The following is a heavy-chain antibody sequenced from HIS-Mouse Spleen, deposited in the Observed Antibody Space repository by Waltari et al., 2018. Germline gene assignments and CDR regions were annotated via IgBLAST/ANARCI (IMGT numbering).Heavy chain of an antibody. J-gene: IGHJ3*02. Sequence: QVQLVQSGAEVKKPGASVKVSCKASGYTFTSYDINWVRKATGQGLEWMGWMNPNSGNTGYAQKFQGRVTMTRNTSISTAYMELSSLRSEDTAVYYCARGSRIELAARPVAFDIWGQGTIVTVSS. CDR2: MNPNSGNT. V-gene: IGHV1-8*01. CDR3: ARGSRIELAARPVAFDI. D-gene: IGHD6-6*01. CDR1: GYTFTSYD.